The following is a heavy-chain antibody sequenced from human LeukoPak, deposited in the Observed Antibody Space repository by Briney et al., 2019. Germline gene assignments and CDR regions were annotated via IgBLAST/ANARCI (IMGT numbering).Heavy chain of an antibody. CDR3: ARDNYYDSSGYYYFDY. CDR1: GGSISSGGYY. CDR2: IYYSGST. J-gene: IGHJ4*02. D-gene: IGHD3-22*01. Sequence: SETLSLTCTVSGGSISSGGYYWSWIRQHPGEGLEWIGYIYYSGSTYYDPSLKSRVTISVDTSKNQFSLKLSSVTAADTAVYYCARDNYYDSSGYYYFDYWGQGTLVTVSS. V-gene: IGHV4-31*03.